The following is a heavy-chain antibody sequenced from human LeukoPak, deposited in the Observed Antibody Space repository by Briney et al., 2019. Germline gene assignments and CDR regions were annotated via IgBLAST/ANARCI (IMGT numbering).Heavy chain of an antibody. CDR1: GLTVSSNY. Sequence: PGGSLRLSCAASGLTVSSNYMNRVRQAPGKGLEWVSVIYSGGFTYYADSVKGRFTISRDNSKNTLYLQMNNLRAEDTAVYYCARERYGMDVWGHGTTVTVSS. V-gene: IGHV3-66*01. CDR3: ARERYGMDV. J-gene: IGHJ6*02. CDR2: IYSGGFT.